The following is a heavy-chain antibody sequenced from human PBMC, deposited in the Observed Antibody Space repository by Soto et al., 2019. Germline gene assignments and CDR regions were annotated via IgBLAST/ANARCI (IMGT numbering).Heavy chain of an antibody. D-gene: IGHD2-8*01. J-gene: IGHJ5*02. CDR1: GGSISDDTYY. Sequence: SETLSLTCTVSGGSISDDTYYWGWIRQPPGKGLEWIGSIYYSGTSSCNPSLESRVTMSVDTSKKQLSLRLRSVTATDTAVYYCALLHCTSPGCVPLDPRAHRTLVTGSS. V-gene: IGHV4-39*01. CDR2: IYYSGTS. CDR3: ALLHCTSPGCVPLDP.